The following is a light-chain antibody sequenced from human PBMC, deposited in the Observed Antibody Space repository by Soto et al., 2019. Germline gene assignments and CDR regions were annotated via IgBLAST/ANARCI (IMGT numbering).Light chain of an antibody. V-gene: IGKV3-15*01. J-gene: IGKJ2*01. CDR2: GAS. Sequence: ELVMTQSPDTLSVSPGERATLSCRASQSVSTTLAWYPQKPGQAPRLLIYGASTRATGIPARFSGSGSGTECTLTISSLQSEDFAVYHWQQYNNWPYTFGQGTKLEIK. CDR1: QSVSTT. CDR3: QQYNNWPYT.